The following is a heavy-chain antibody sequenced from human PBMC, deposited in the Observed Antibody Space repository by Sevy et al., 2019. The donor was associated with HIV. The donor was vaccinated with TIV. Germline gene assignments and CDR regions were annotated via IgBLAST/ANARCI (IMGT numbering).Heavy chain of an antibody. CDR2: IYYSGST. CDR3: ARTRAYGGSYYFDY. D-gene: IGHD4-17*01. J-gene: IGHJ4*02. Sequence: SETLSLTCTVSGDSISSGDYYWSWIRQPPGKGLEYIENIYYSGSTYYNPSLQSRVTISVDTSKNQFSLKLTSVTAADTAVYYCARTRAYGGSYYFDYWGLGTLVTVSS. V-gene: IGHV4-30-4*01. CDR1: GDSISSGDYY.